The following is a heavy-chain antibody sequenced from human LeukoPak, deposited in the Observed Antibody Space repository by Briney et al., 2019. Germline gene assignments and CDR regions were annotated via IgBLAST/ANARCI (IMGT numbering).Heavy chain of an antibody. CDR1: GGSFSGYY. CDR2: INHSGST. J-gene: IGHJ4*02. V-gene: IGHV4-34*01. D-gene: IGHD6-6*01. Sequence: SETLSLTCAVYGGSFSGYYWSWIRQPPGKGLEWIGEINHSGSTNYDPSLKSRVTISVDTSKNQFSLKLSSVTAADTAVYYCARGGGSSSSALDYWGQGTLVTVSS. CDR3: ARGGGSSSSALDY.